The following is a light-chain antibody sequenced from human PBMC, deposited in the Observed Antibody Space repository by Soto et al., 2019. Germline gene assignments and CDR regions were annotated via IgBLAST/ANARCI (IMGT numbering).Light chain of an antibody. CDR1: NIGSKN. CDR3: QVWDSSRDLGV. V-gene: IGLV3-21*02. Sequence: SYELTQPPAVSVSPAQTGPRITCGGNNIGSKNVNWYQQKPGQAPILVVYDDRDRPSGIPERFSGSNSGDTATLTISRVEAGDEAEYYCQVWDSSRDLGVFGTGTKVTVL. CDR2: DDR. J-gene: IGLJ1*01.